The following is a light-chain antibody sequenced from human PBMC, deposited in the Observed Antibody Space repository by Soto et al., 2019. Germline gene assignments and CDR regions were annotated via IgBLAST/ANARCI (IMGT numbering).Light chain of an antibody. J-gene: IGKJ4*01. CDR1: QSVTSN. CDR2: GAS. Sequence: EMVMTQSPATLSVSPGERATLSCRASQSVTSNLAWYQQKPGRAPRLLIYGASTRATGIPARFSGSGSGTDFTLSISRLEPEDFAVYYCQQYGVSPTFGGGTKVDIK. V-gene: IGKV3-15*01. CDR3: QQYGVSPT.